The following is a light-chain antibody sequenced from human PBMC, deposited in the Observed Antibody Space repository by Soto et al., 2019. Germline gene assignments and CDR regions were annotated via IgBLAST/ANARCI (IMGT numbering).Light chain of an antibody. V-gene: IGKV1-5*01. CDR3: QQYNTYWT. Sequence: DIQMTQSPSTLSASVGDRVTITCRASQNINNLLAWYQQKPGKAPNLLIYDASSLESGVPSRFSGSGSGTEFTLTISSLQPDDFATYYCQQYNTYWTFGQGTNVDI. CDR2: DAS. J-gene: IGKJ1*01. CDR1: QNINNL.